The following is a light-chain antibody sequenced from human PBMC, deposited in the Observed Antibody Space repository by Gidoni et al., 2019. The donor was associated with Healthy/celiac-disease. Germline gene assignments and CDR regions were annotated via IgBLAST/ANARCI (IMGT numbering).Light chain of an antibody. CDR2: EDN. J-gene: IGLJ2*01. CDR1: SGSIASNY. Sequence: FMLTQPPPASASPGKTVTISFTRSSGSIASNYVQWYQQRPGSSPTTVIYEDNQRPSGVPDRFSGSIDSSSNSASLTISGLKTEDEADYYCQSYDSSNHVVFGGGTKLTVL. CDR3: QSYDSSNHVV. V-gene: IGLV6-57*01.